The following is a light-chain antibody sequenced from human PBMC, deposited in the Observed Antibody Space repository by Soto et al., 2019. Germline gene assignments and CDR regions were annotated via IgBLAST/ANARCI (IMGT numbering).Light chain of an antibody. CDR2: GAS. J-gene: IGKJ1*01. V-gene: IGKV3-20*01. Sequence: ENVLTQSPGTLSLSPGERATLSCRASQTVGSSYLAWYQQKPGQAPRLLIYGASSRATGIPDRFRGSGSGTDFTLIISRLEPEDFAVYYCHQYGSSPRTFGQGTKVEIK. CDR1: QTVGSSY. CDR3: HQYGSSPRT.